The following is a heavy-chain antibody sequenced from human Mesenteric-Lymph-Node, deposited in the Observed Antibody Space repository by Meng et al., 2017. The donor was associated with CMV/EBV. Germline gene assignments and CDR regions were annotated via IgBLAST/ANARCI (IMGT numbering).Heavy chain of an antibody. CDR3: TRFSGTYHRD. CDR2: MSSSGGST. V-gene: IGHV3-23*01. Sequence: GESLKISCAASGFTFSSYAMSWVRQAPGKGLEWVSGMSSSGGSTYYADSVKGRFTISRDNSRSRLYLQMNSLRVEDTAIYYCTRFSGTYHRDWGQGTLVTVSS. D-gene: IGHD1-26*01. CDR1: GFTFSSYA. J-gene: IGHJ4*02.